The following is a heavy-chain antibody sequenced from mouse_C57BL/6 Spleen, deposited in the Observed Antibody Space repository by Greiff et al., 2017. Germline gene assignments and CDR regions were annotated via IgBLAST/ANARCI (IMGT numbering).Heavy chain of an antibody. J-gene: IGHJ3*01. Sequence: VQLKQSGPELVKPGASVKISCKASGYTFTDYYMNWVKQSHGKSLEWIGDINPNNGGTSYNQKFKGKATLTVDKSSSTAYMELRSLTSEDSAVYYCANYDYDVGAWFAYWGQGTLVTVSA. CDR3: ANYDYDVGAWFAY. V-gene: IGHV1-26*01. D-gene: IGHD2-4*01. CDR1: GYTFTDYY. CDR2: INPNNGGT.